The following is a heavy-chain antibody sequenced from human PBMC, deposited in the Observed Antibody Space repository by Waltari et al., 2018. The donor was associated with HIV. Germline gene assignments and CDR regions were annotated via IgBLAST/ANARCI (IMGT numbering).Heavy chain of an antibody. J-gene: IGHJ6*02. CDR3: ASPLDNDQVSVVAYYYGMDV. CDR1: GYTFTRYY. Sequence: QVQLVQSGAEVKKPGASVKVSCKASGYTFTRYYIHWVRQAPGQGLEWMGIISPRGGSTNYAQNFHGRIPMTRDTSTSTVYMELSSLRSEDTAVYYCASPLDNDQVSVVAYYYGMDVWGQGTTVTVSS. V-gene: IGHV1-46*01. CDR2: ISPRGGST. D-gene: IGHD2-15*01.